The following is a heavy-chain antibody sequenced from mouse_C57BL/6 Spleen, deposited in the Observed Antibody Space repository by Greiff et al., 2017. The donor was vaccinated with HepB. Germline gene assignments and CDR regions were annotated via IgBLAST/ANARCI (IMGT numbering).Heavy chain of an antibody. V-gene: IGHV1-64*01. Sequence: VKLQQPGAELVKPGASVKLSCKASGYTFTSYWMHWVKQRPGQGLEWIGMIHPNSGSTNYNEKFKGKATLTVDKSSSTAYMELSSLTSEDSAVYCCARPPYYRNPYYGMVYWGQGTSVPVTS. J-gene: IGHJ4*01. D-gene: IGHD2-10*01. CDR1: GYTFTSYW. CDR3: ARPPYYRNPYYGMVY. CDR2: IHPNSGST.